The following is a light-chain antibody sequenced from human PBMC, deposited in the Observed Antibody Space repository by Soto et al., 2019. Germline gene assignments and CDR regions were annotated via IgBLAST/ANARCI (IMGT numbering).Light chain of an antibody. Sequence: DIQLTQSPSTLSASVGDRVTLTCRASHNVNIWLAWYQQKPGKAPKPLIYKASSLESGLPSRFSASGSGTEFNLTISSLQSDDFATYYCQQYYSYWTFGQGTKVEIK. CDR2: KAS. CDR3: QQYYSYWT. J-gene: IGKJ1*01. CDR1: HNVNIW. V-gene: IGKV1-5*03.